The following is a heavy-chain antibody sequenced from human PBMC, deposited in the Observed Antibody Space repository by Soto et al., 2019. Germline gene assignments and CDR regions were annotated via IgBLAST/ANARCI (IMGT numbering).Heavy chain of an antibody. V-gene: IGHV4-61*01. D-gene: IGHD2-21*01. Sequence: QVQLQESGPGLVQPSETLSLTCSVSGGSVSSGTYYWSWIRQPPGKGLEWLGYIYYTGRTDYNPSLESRLTMSVDTSKNQFSLRLSSVTAADTAVYYCVTFQGSGPFDYWGPGTLVTVSS. CDR3: VTFQGSGPFDY. CDR1: GGSVSSGTYY. J-gene: IGHJ4*02. CDR2: IYYTGRT.